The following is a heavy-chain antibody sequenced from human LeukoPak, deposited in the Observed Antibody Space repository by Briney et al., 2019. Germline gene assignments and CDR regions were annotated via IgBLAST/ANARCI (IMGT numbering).Heavy chain of an antibody. D-gene: IGHD3-22*01. V-gene: IGHV4-4*07. CDR3: ARDTVGNYYDSSGQDY. CDR1: GGSISSYY. Sequence: SETLSLTCTVSGGSISSYYWSWIRQPAGKGLEWIGRIYTSGSTNYNPSLKSRVTISVDTSKNQFSLKLSSVTAADTAVYYCARDTVGNYYDSSGQDYWGQGTLVTVSS. CDR2: IYTSGST. J-gene: IGHJ4*02.